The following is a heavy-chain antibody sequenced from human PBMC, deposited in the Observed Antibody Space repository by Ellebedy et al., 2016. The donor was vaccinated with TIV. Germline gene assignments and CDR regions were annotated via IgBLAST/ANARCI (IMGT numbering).Heavy chain of an antibody. CDR3: ARDRYYYDSSGYSY. Sequence: SETLSLTCAVSGASISSSYWSWIRQSPGKGPEWIAYIYVNGDINYNPSLKGRVTISLDTSKNQVSLRLNSVTAADTAVYYCARDRYYYDSSGYSYWGQGTLVTVSS. D-gene: IGHD3-22*01. CDR1: GASISSSY. J-gene: IGHJ4*02. V-gene: IGHV4-59*01. CDR2: IYVNGDI.